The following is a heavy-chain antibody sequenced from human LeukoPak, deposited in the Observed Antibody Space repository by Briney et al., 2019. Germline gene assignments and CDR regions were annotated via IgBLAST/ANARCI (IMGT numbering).Heavy chain of an antibody. J-gene: IGHJ4*02. D-gene: IGHD2-21*02. CDR2: IYHSGRT. V-gene: IGHV4-59*01. CDR3: ARYSAPVTSIDY. CDR1: GGSISSNY. Sequence: KPSETLSLTCTVSGGSISSNYWSWIRQPPGKGLEWIGYIYHSGRTNYNPSLKSRVTISVDTSKNQFSLMLSSVTAADTAVYYCARYSAPVTSIDYWGQGTLVTVSS.